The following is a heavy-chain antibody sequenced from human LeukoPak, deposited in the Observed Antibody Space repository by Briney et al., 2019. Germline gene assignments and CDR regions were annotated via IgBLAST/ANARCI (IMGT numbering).Heavy chain of an antibody. CDR2: ISWNSGSI. Sequence: GGSLRLSFAASGFTFDDYAMHWVRQAPGKGLEWVSGISWNSGSIGYADSVKGRFTISRDNAKNSLYLQMNSLRAEDTAVYYCARGLGDPLGYWGQGTLVTVSS. J-gene: IGHJ4*02. CDR1: GFTFDDYA. D-gene: IGHD3-10*01. CDR3: ARGLGDPLGY. V-gene: IGHV3-9*01.